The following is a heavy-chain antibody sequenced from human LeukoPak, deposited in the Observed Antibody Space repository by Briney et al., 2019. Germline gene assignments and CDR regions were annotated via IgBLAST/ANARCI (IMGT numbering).Heavy chain of an antibody. CDR2: INPSGGST. V-gene: IGHV1-46*01. CDR1: GYTFTSYY. CDR3: ARASPAGWFDP. Sequence: GASVKVSCKASGYTFTSYYMHWVRQAPGQGLEWMGIINPSGGSTSYAQKFQGRVTMTRDMSTSTVYMELSSLRSEDTAVYYCARASPAGWFDPWGQGTLVTVSS. J-gene: IGHJ5*02.